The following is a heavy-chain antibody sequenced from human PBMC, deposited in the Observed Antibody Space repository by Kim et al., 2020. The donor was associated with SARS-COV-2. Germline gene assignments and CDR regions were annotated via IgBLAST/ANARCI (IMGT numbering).Heavy chain of an antibody. J-gene: IGHJ5*02. V-gene: IGHV3-30*03. D-gene: IGHD3-22*01. CDR2: ISYDGSNK. CDR3: ARSIKVYYYDSSGQGFDP. Sequence: GGSLRLSCAASGFTFSSYGMHWVRQAPGKGLEWVAVISYDGSNKYYADSVKGRFTISRDNSKNTLYLQMNSLRAEDTAVYYCARSIKVYYYDSSGQGFDPGGQGTRVTVSS. CDR1: GFTFSSYG.